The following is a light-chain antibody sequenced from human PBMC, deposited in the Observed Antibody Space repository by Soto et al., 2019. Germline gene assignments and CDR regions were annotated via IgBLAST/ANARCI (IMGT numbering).Light chain of an antibody. CDR3: CSYAGTVAWV. CDR1: NSDVGGYNY. Sequence: QSVLTQPRSVSGSPGQSATISCTGTNSDVGGYNYVSWYQQHPGRAPKLIIYDVSKRPSGVPDRFSGSKSGNTASLTISGLQAEDEAAYYCCSYAGTVAWVFGGGTKVTVL. CDR2: DVS. V-gene: IGLV2-11*01. J-gene: IGLJ3*02.